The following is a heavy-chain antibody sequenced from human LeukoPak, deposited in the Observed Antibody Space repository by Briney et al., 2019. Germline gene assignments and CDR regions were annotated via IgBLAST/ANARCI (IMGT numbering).Heavy chain of an antibody. Sequence: SETLSLTCPLSGGSISSYYWSWIRQPPGRGLEWIGFVYYSGSANYNQSLKSRVTIAVDPSKPQFSLELTSVTAAATAVYYCARHTGVQLWNPNWFDPWGQGTLVTVSS. V-gene: IGHV4-59*08. CDR2: VYYSGSA. CDR1: GGSISSYY. J-gene: IGHJ5*02. CDR3: ARHTGVQLWNPNWFDP. D-gene: IGHD5-18*01.